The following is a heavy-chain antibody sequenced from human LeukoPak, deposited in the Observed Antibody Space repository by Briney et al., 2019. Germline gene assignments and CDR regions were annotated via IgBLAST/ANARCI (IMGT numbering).Heavy chain of an antibody. J-gene: IGHJ3*02. V-gene: IGHV1-69*05. CDR3: ARGAVELGDDAFDI. CDR1: GGTFSNYA. CDR2: IIPIFGTA. D-gene: IGHD3-10*01. Sequence: ASVKVSCKASGGTFSNYAISWVRQAPGQGLEWMGRIIPIFGTANYAQKFQGRVTITTDESTSTAYMELSSLRSEDTAVYYCARGAVELGDDAFDIWGQGTMVTVSS.